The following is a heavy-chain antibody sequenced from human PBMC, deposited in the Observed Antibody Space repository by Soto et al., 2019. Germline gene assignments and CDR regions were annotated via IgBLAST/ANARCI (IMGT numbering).Heavy chain of an antibody. V-gene: IGHV1-69*01. CDR3: AREDSRAEDVGDNWFDP. CDR1: GGTFSSYA. Sequence: QVQLVQSGAEVKKPGSSVTVSCTASGGTFSSYAISWVRQAPGQGLEWMGGLIPIFGTANYAQKFQGRVTITADESTSTAYMELSSLRSEDTAVYYCAREDSRAEDVGDNWFDPWGQGTLVTVSS. CDR2: LIPIFGTA. D-gene: IGHD6-13*01. J-gene: IGHJ5*02.